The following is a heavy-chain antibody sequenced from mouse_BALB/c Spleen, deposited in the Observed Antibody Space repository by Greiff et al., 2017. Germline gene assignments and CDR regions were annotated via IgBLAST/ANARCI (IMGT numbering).Heavy chain of an antibody. V-gene: IGHV5-6-5*01. J-gene: IGHJ2*01. D-gene: IGHD1-1*01. Sequence: EVQRVESGGGLVKPGGSLKLSCAASGFTFSSYAMSWVRQTPEKRLEWVASISSGGSTYYPDSVKGRFTISRDNARNILYLQMSSLRSEDTAMYYCARDRIITTVVGYFDYWGQGTTLTVSS. CDR1: GFTFSSYA. CDR3: ARDRIITTVVGYFDY. CDR2: ISSGGST.